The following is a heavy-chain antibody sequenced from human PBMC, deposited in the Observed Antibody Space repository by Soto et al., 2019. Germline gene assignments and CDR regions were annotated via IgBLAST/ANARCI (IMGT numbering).Heavy chain of an antibody. CDR2: IYHSGST. Sequence: KPSETLSLTCTVSGYSIRNGYYWGWIRQPPGKGLEWIGTIYHSGSTYYNPSLKSRVTISVDASENHFSLKLSSLTAADTAVYYCARVGPYCGGDCYSPPPWGQGTLVTVSS. CDR1: GYSIRNGYY. V-gene: IGHV4-38-2*02. CDR3: ARVGPYCGGDCYSPPP. J-gene: IGHJ5*02. D-gene: IGHD2-21*02.